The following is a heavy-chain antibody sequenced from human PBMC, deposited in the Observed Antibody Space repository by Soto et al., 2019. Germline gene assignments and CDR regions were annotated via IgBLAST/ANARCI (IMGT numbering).Heavy chain of an antibody. CDR3: ARDPDEVVGTDYHYYGMDV. J-gene: IGHJ6*02. CDR2: ILPVFGTT. Sequence: SVKVSCKASGDTSSNYGVSWVRQAPGQGLEWVGGILPVFGTTTYARNFQGRITITADKSTSTVYMELTSLRSDDTATYYCARDPDEVVGTDYHYYGMDVRDQGATVTVSS. V-gene: IGHV1-69*06. CDR1: GDTSSNYG. D-gene: IGHD1-26*01.